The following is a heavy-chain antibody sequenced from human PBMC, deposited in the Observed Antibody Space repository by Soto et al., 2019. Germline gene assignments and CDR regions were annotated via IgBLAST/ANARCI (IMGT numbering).Heavy chain of an antibody. D-gene: IGHD3-16*01. Sequence: GGSLRLSWEASGFSFRTYGMHWVRQAPGKGLEWVAVISNDASHGYYTESVKGRFTISRDNSKNTLYLQMNSLRPEDTAVYYCPNGEVGYYAYSLGYWGQGTRGTASS. CDR2: ISNDASHG. CDR1: GFSFRTYG. J-gene: IGHJ4*02. V-gene: IGHV3-30*18. CDR3: PNGEVGYYAYSLGY.